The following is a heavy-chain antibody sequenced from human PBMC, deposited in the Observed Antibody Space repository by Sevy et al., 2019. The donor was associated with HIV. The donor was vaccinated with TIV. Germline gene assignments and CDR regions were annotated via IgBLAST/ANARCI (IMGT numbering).Heavy chain of an antibody. V-gene: IGHV5-51*01. CDR1: GYSFTSYW. D-gene: IGHD3-22*01. J-gene: IGHJ6*02. CDR3: ARRPVQYYHSSGYYYYYYGMDV. CDR2: IYPGDSDT. Sequence: GESLKISCKGSGYSFTSYWIGWVRQMPGKGLEWMGIIYPGDSDTRYSPSFQGQVTISADKSISTAYLQWSSLKASDTAMYYCARRPVQYYHSSGYYYYYYGMDVWGQGTTVTVSS.